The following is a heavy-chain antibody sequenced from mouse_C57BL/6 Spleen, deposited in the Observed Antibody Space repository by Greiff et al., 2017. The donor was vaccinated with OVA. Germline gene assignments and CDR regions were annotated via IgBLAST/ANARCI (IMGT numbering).Heavy chain of an antibody. CDR2: IWSDGST. D-gene: IGHD4-1*02. CDR3: ARHQLGEDAMDY. CDR1: GFSLTSYG. V-gene: IGHV2-6-1*01. Sequence: VNVVESGPGLVAPSQSLSITCTVSGFSLTSYGVHWVRQPPGKGLEWLVVIWSDGSTTYNSALKSRLSISKDNSKSQVFLKMNSLQTDDTAMYYCARHQLGEDAMDYWGQGTSVTVSS. J-gene: IGHJ4*01.